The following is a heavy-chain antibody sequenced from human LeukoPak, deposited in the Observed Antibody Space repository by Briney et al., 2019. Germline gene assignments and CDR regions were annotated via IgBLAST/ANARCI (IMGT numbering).Heavy chain of an antibody. CDR1: GDSISGYY. J-gene: IGHJ4*02. D-gene: IGHD6-13*01. CDR2: IYYSGST. CDR3: ARMVLGYSSGWYQFDY. V-gene: IGHV4-59*01. Sequence: SETLSLTCTVSGDSISGYYWNWIRQPPGKGVEWIGWIYYSGSTNNNPSLKSRVTISVDTSKNQFSLKLSSVTAADTAVYYCARMVLGYSSGWYQFDYWGQGTQVTVSS.